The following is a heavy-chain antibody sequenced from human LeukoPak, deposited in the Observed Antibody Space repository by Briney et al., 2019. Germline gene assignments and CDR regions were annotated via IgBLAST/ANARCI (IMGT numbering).Heavy chain of an antibody. CDR3: ARARCSSTSCCRGFHWFDP. V-gene: IGHV1-18*01. J-gene: IGHJ5*02. Sequence: ASVKVSCKASGYTFTSYGISWVRRAPGQGLEWMGWISAYNGNTNYAQKLQGRVTMTTDTSTSTAYMELRSLRSDDTAVYYCARARCSSTSCCRGFHWFDPWGQGTLVTVSS. CDR1: GYTFTSYG. CDR2: ISAYNGNT. D-gene: IGHD2-2*01.